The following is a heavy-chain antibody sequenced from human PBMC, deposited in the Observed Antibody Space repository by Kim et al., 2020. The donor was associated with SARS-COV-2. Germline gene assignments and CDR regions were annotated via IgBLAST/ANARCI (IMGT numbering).Heavy chain of an antibody. CDR1: GFTFSSYA. CDR3: VKERTSGWYDFDY. V-gene: IGHV3-64D*06. J-gene: IGHJ4*02. CDR2: ISTNGGST. D-gene: IGHD6-19*01. Sequence: GGSLRLSCSASGFTFSSYAMHWLRQAPGKGLEYVSGISTNGGSTYYADSVKDRFIISRDNSRNMLNLQMSSLRSEDTAVYYCVKERTSGWYDFDYWGQGTLVTVSS.